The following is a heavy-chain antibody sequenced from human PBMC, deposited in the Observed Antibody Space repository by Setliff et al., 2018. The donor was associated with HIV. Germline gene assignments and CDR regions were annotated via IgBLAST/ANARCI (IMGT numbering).Heavy chain of an antibody. Sequence: GASVKVSCKASEYSLTDYYIHWVRQAPGQGLEWMGWINPNSGGTNYAQKFQGRVIMTRDRSIRTAYMELTRLTSDDTAVYYCSRDRSEWLRGDYYMDVWGNGTTVTVSS. J-gene: IGHJ6*03. CDR3: SRDRSEWLRGDYYMDV. V-gene: IGHV1-2*02. D-gene: IGHD5-12*01. CDR1: EYSLTDYY. CDR2: INPNSGGT.